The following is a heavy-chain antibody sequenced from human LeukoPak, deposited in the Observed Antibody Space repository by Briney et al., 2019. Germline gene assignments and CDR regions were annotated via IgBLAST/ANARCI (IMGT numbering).Heavy chain of an antibody. D-gene: IGHD6-13*01. CDR2: ISAYNGNT. J-gene: IGHJ3*02. CDR1: GYTFTSYG. CDR3: ARESGSSWYRDAFDI. Sequence: ASVKVSCKASGYTFTSYGISWVRQAPGQGLEGMGWISAYNGNTNYAQKLQGRVTTTTDTSTSTAYMELRSLRSDDTAVYYCARESGSSWYRDAFDIWGQGTMVTVSS. V-gene: IGHV1-18*04.